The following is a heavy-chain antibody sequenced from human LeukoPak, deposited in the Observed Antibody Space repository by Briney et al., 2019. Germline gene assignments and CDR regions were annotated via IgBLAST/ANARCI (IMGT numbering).Heavy chain of an antibody. D-gene: IGHD1-26*01. CDR2: FKSKAAGGTT. CDR1: GFTFSVTW. J-gene: IGHJ3*02. Sequence: GESLRLSCAASGFTFSVTWMSWVRQAPGRGLEWVGRFKSKAAGGTTDYAAPVAGRFNISRDDSKNMLYLQMNSLKTEDTAVYYCTRGAPQADVFDIWGQGTMVTVSS. V-gene: IGHV3-15*01. CDR3: TRGAPQADVFDI.